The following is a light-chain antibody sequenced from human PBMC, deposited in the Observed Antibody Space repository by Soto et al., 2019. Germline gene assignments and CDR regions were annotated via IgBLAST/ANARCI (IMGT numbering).Light chain of an antibody. CDR2: GAS. CDR1: QSVYRY. Sequence: VLTQSPGTLSLSPGERATLSCRASQSVYRYLAWYQQKPGQAPRLLIYGASSRATGIPDRFSGSGSGTDFTLTISRLEPEDFAVYYCQQYGSSPPTFGQGTKVDIK. V-gene: IGKV3-20*01. CDR3: QQYGSSPPT. J-gene: IGKJ1*01.